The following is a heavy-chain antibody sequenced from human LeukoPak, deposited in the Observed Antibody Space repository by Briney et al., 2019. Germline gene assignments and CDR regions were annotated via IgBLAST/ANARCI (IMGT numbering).Heavy chain of an antibody. Sequence: PGGSLRLSCAASGFQFSNYWMHWVRQAPGKGLVWVSRINSDGINTSYADSVKGRFTISRDNAKNTLNLQMSSLRAEDTAVYYCARDLGQYYDTSDNWFDPWGQGTLVTVSS. J-gene: IGHJ5*02. V-gene: IGHV3-74*01. D-gene: IGHD3-22*01. CDR3: ARDLGQYYDTSDNWFDP. CDR1: GFQFSNYW. CDR2: INSDGINT.